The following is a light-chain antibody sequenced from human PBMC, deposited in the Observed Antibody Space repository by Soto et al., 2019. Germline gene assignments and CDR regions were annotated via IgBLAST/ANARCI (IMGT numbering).Light chain of an antibody. J-gene: IGLJ3*02. V-gene: IGLV1-44*01. Sequence: QSVLTQPPSASGTPGQRVTISCSGSSSNNGSHVVYWYQQLAGTAPKLLMYNNNQRPSGVPDRFSGSKSGTSASLAISGLQSEDEADYYCAVWDDSLDGWVFGGGTKLTVL. CDR2: NNN. CDR3: AVWDDSLDGWV. CDR1: SSNNGSHV.